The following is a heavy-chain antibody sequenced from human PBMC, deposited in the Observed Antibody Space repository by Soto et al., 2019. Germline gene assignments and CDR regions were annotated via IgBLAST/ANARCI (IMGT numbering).Heavy chain of an antibody. D-gene: IGHD5-18*01. Sequence: ASETLSLTCAVYGGSFSGYYWSWIRQPPGKGLEWIGEINHSGSTNYNPPLKSRVTISVDTSKNQFSLKLSSVTAADTAVYYCAREVSYGYRFLDYWGQGTLVTVSS. CDR3: AREVSYGYRFLDY. CDR1: GGSFSGYY. V-gene: IGHV4-34*01. CDR2: INHSGST. J-gene: IGHJ4*02.